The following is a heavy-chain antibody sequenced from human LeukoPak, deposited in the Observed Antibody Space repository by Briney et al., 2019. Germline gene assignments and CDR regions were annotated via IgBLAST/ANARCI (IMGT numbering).Heavy chain of an antibody. Sequence: ASVKVSCKASGYPFTDYYMHWVRQAPGQGLEWMGWINPNRGGTDYAQKFQGRVTMTRDTSISTAYMELSRLRYDDTAVYYCATRGFSGSPFDYWGQGTLVTVSS. CDR2: INPNRGGT. D-gene: IGHD3-10*01. CDR3: ATRGFSGSPFDY. J-gene: IGHJ4*02. V-gene: IGHV1-2*02. CDR1: GYPFTDYY.